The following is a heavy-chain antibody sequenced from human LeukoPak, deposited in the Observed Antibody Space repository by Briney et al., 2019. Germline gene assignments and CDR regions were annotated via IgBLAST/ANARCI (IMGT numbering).Heavy chain of an antibody. CDR1: GFTFSDYY. CDR3: ARDTYYYDSGNYFDY. V-gene: IGHV3-11*01. J-gene: IGHJ4*02. D-gene: IGHD3-22*01. CDR2: ISSSGSTI. Sequence: GGSLRLSCAASGFTFSDYYMSWIRQAPGKGLEWVSYISSSGSTIYYAGSVKGRFTISRDNAKNSLYLQMNSLRAEDTAVYYCARDTYYYDSGNYFDYWGQGTLVTVSS.